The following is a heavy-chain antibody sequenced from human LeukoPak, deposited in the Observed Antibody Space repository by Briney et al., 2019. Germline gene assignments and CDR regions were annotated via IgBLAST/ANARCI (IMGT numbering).Heavy chain of an antibody. CDR2: INPNSGGT. CDR3: ARGKVEWELIFDY. D-gene: IGHD1-26*01. Sequence: ASVKVSCKASGYTFTGYYMHWVRQAPGQGLEWMGWINPNSGGTNYAQKFQGRVTMTRDTSISTAYMELSRLRSDDTPVYYCARGKVEWELIFDYWGQGTLVTVSS. J-gene: IGHJ4*02. V-gene: IGHV1-2*02. CDR1: GYTFTGYY.